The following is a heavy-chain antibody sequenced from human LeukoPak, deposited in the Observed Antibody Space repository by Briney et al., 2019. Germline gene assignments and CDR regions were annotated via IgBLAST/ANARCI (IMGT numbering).Heavy chain of an antibody. CDR3: AKDPHTGIAPDY. CDR1: GGSFSGYY. Sequence: SETLSLTCAVYGGSFSGYYWSWIRQPPGKGLEWIGEINHSGSTNYNPSLKSRVTISVDTSKNQFSLKLSSVTAADTAVYYCAKDPHTGIAPDYWGQGTLVTVSS. J-gene: IGHJ4*02. CDR2: INHSGST. D-gene: IGHD5-18*01. V-gene: IGHV4-34*01.